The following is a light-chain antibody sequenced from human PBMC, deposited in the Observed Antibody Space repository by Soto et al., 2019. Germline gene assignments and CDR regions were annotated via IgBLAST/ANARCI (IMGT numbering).Light chain of an antibody. Sequence: DIQMTQSPSTLSASVGYRVTITCRASQSISSWLAWYQQKPGKAPKLLIYKASSLESGVPSRFSGSRSGTEFTLTISSLQPDDFATYYCQQYNSYSGTFGQGTKVEIK. V-gene: IGKV1-5*03. J-gene: IGKJ1*01. CDR2: KAS. CDR3: QQYNSYSGT. CDR1: QSISSW.